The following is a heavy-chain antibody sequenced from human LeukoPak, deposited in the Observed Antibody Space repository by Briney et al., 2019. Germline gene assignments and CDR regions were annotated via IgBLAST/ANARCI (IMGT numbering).Heavy chain of an antibody. Sequence: GGSLRLSCVASGFTFSSYWMGWVRQAPGKGLEWVANIKEDGSEKNYVDSVKGRFTISRDNAKNSLDLQMNSLRDEDTAVYYCARPSRSTGPAYWGQGTLVTVSS. CDR3: ARPSRSTGPAY. D-gene: IGHD2-2*01. V-gene: IGHV3-7*02. CDR1: GFTFSSYW. CDR2: IKEDGSEK. J-gene: IGHJ4*02.